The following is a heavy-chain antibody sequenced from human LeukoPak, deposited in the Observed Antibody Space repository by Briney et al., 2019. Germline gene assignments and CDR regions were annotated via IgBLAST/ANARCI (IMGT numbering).Heavy chain of an antibody. Sequence: GGSLRLSCAASGFTFSSYWMSWVRQAPGKGLEWVANIKQDGSEKYYVDSVKGRFTISRDNAKNSLYLQMNSLRAEDTAVYHCARDGYCSSTSCYPLLDVWGKGTTVTVSS. CDR1: GFTFSSYW. J-gene: IGHJ6*04. V-gene: IGHV3-7*01. CDR2: IKQDGSEK. CDR3: ARDGYCSSTSCYPLLDV. D-gene: IGHD2-2*03.